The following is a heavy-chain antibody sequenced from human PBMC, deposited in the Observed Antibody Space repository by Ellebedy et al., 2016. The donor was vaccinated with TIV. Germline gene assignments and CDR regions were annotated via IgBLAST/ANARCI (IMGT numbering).Heavy chain of an antibody. J-gene: IGHJ4*02. CDR1: GYTFTGYY. Sequence: AASVKVSCKASGYTFTGYYMHWVRQAPGQRLEWMGWINAGNGNTKYSQKFQGRVTITRDTSASTAYMELSSLRSDDTAVYYCATGGPSGYDEYYFDYWGQGTLVTVSS. CDR3: ATGGPSGYDEYYFDY. V-gene: IGHV1-3*01. D-gene: IGHD5-12*01. CDR2: INAGNGNT.